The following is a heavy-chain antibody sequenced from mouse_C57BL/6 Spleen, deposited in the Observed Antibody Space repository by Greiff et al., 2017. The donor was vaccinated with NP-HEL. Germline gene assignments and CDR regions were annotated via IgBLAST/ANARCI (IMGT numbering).Heavy chain of an antibody. CDR2: INPNNGGT. CDR3: ARSYYYGEAY. D-gene: IGHD1-1*01. Sequence: EVQLQQSGPELVKPGASVKISCKASGYTFTDYYMNWVKQSHGKSLEWIGDINPNNGGTSYNQKFKGKATLTVDKSSSTAYMELRSLTSEDSAVYYCARSYYYGEAYWGQGTLVTVSA. CDR1: GYTFTDYY. J-gene: IGHJ3*01. V-gene: IGHV1-26*01.